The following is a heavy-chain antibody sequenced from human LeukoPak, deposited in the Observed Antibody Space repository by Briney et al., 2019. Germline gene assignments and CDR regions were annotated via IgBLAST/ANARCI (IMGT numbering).Heavy chain of an antibody. CDR2: IKQDGSER. V-gene: IGHV3-7*01. CDR1: GFTFSDYW. D-gene: IGHD1-7*01. Sequence: GGSLRLSCAASGFTFSDYWMTWVRQAPGKGLEWVAHIKQDGSERYYGDSVKGRFTISRDNAKNLVYLQMNSLGAEDTAIYYCARGWNYAFRFDYWGQRTLVTVSS. J-gene: IGHJ4*02. CDR3: ARGWNYAFRFDY.